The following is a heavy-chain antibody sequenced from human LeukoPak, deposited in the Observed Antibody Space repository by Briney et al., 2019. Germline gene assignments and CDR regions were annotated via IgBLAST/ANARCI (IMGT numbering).Heavy chain of an antibody. V-gene: IGHV4-4*09. CDR1: GGSIGTYY. CDR3: APHIGGGIEDMDV. CDR2: IYVTGT. J-gene: IGHJ6*03. D-gene: IGHD3-16*02. Sequence: SETLSLTCTVSGGSIGTYYWSWIRQSPRKGLELIGYIYVTGTRYNPYLPSLVTLSVVWFGNQFFLMLSYVTAATTAVYYVAPHIGGGIEDMDVWGKGTKVIVSS.